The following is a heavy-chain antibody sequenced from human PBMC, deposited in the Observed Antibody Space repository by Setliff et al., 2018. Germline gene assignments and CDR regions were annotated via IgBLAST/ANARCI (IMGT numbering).Heavy chain of an antibody. CDR3: ARDRLLVGARYAMDV. Sequence: SETLSLTCSVSGGSISRSSYHYVWIRQPPGKGLEWIGSIYYSGTTHYNPSLKSRVTISVDTSKNQFSLKLSSVTAADTAVYYCARDRLLVGARYAMDVWGKGTTVTVSS. J-gene: IGHJ6*03. CDR2: IYYSGTT. CDR1: GGSISRSSYH. V-gene: IGHV4-39*07. D-gene: IGHD1-26*01.